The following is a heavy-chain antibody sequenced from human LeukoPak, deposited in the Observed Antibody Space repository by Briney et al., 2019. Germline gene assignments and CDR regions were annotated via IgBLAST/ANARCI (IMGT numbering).Heavy chain of an antibody. V-gene: IGHV3-30-3*01. Sequence: PGRSLRLSCAASGFTFSSYAMHWVRQAPGKGLEWVAVISYDGSNKYYADSVKGRFTISRDNSKNTLYLQMNSLRAEDTAVYYCAKDMGGNQPQGAFDIWGQGTMVTVSS. D-gene: IGHD4-23*01. CDR2: ISYDGSNK. CDR3: AKDMGGNQPQGAFDI. CDR1: GFTFSSYA. J-gene: IGHJ3*02.